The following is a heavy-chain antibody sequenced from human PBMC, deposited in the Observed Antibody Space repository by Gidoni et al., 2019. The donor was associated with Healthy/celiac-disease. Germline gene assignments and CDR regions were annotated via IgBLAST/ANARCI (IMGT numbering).Heavy chain of an antibody. CDR1: TFSSYG. CDR2: IWYDGSNK. CDR3: ARAGEGGMDV. J-gene: IGHJ6*02. Sequence: TFSSYGMHWVRQAPGKGREWVAVIWYDGSNKYYADSVKGRFTISRDNSKNTLYLQINSLRAEDTAVYYCARAGEGGMDVWGQGTTVTVSS. V-gene: IGHV3-33*01. D-gene: IGHD3-10*01.